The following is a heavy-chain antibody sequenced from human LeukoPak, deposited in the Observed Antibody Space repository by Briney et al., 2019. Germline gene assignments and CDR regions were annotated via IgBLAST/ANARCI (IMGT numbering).Heavy chain of an antibody. V-gene: IGHV3-48*01. CDR2: ISSSSSTI. Sequence: GGSLRLSCAASGFTFSSYSMNWVRQAPGKGLEWVSYISSSSSTIYHADSVKGRFTISRDNAKNSLYLQMNSLRAEDTAVYYCAKDHAVVVPAAFEWGQGTLVTVSS. CDR1: GFTFSSYS. D-gene: IGHD2-2*01. CDR3: AKDHAVVVPAAFE. J-gene: IGHJ4*02.